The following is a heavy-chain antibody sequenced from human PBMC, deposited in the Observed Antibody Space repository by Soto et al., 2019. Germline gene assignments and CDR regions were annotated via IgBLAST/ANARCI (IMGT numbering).Heavy chain of an antibody. J-gene: IGHJ4*02. CDR1: GGSISTVGHY. CDR3: ARWGSSGSGAYYFDY. V-gene: IGHV4-31*03. Sequence: SETLSLTCSVSGGSISTVGHYWTWIRQPPGKGLEWIGSIYHTGSTYYSKSLRSRLTMSVDTSKSQFSLRLSSVTAADTAVYYCARWGSSGSGAYYFDYWGQGTLVTVSS. D-gene: IGHD6-19*01. CDR2: IYHTGST.